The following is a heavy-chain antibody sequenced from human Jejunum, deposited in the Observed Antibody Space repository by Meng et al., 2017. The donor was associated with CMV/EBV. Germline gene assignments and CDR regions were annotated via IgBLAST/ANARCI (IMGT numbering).Heavy chain of an antibody. Sequence: TFKDHAMHWVRQAPGKGLEWVSGITWKGDTIGYADSVKGRFTISRDNAKKSLYLQMNSLRPEDTALYYCARDFQLYYYHYYGMDVWGQGTTVTVSS. CDR2: ITWKGDTI. V-gene: IGHV3-9*01. CDR3: ARDFQLYYYHYYGMDV. CDR1: TFKDHA. J-gene: IGHJ6*02. D-gene: IGHD2-2*01.